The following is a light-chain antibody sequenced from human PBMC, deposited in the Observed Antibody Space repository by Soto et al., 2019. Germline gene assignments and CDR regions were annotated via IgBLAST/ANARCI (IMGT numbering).Light chain of an antibody. CDR2: DAS. CDR3: QQYSAWWT. Sequence: EIVMTQSPATLSVSPGERATLSCRASQSVSSNLAWYQQKPGQAPRLLIYDASTRAPGIPARFSGSGSGTEFTLTISSLQSEDFAVYYCQQYSAWWTFGQGTKVEMK. J-gene: IGKJ1*01. CDR1: QSVSSN. V-gene: IGKV3-15*01.